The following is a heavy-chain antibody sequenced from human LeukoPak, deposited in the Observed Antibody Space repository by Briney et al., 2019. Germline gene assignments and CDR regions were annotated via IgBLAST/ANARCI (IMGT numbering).Heavy chain of an antibody. Sequence: GGSLRLSCAASGFTFSSYAMSWVRQAPGKELEWVSAISGSGGSTYYADSVKGRFTISRDNSKNTLYLQMNSLRAEDTAVYYCAKADIVVVVAAIRFDYWGQGTLVTVSS. V-gene: IGHV3-23*01. CDR1: GFTFSSYA. CDR3: AKADIVVVVAAIRFDY. D-gene: IGHD2-15*01. CDR2: ISGSGGST. J-gene: IGHJ4*02.